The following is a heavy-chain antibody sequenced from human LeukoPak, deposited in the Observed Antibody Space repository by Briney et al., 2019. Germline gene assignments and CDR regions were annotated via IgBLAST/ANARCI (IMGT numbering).Heavy chain of an antibody. CDR2: INWNGGST. V-gene: IGHV3-20*04. Sequence: TGGSLRLSCAASGFTFDDYGMSWVRQAPGKGLEWVSGINWNGGSTGYADSVKGRFTISRDNAKNSLYLQMNSLRAEDTAVYYCASLISIAARPGAFDYWGQGTLVTVSS. D-gene: IGHD6-6*01. J-gene: IGHJ4*02. CDR1: GFTFDDYG. CDR3: ASLISIAARPGAFDY.